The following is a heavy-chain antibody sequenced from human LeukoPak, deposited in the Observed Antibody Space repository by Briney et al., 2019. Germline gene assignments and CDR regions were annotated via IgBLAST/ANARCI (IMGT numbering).Heavy chain of an antibody. CDR3: AKDPTDFDSSGQTYFDY. Sequence: PGGSLRLSCAASGFTFSTCAMSWVRQAPGKGLEWVSGISGSGDTIYYSDSVKGRFTISRDNSKNTLFLQMNSLRAEDTAVYYCAKDPTDFDSSGQTYFDYWGQGTLVTVSS. J-gene: IGHJ4*02. CDR2: ISGSGDTI. CDR1: GFTFSTCA. D-gene: IGHD3-22*01. V-gene: IGHV3-23*01.